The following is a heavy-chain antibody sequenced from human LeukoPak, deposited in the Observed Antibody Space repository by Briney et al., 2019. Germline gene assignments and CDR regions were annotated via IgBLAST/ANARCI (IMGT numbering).Heavy chain of an antibody. J-gene: IGHJ1*01. D-gene: IGHD6-13*01. Sequence: SETLSLTCTVSGGSMNDYYWSWFRQPPGKGLEWIGEINHSGSTNYNPSLKSRVTISVDTSKNQFSLKLSPVTAADTAVYYCARVTAAAGTEYFQHWGQDTLVTVSS. CDR2: INHSGST. V-gene: IGHV4-34*01. CDR3: ARVTAAAGTEYFQH. CDR1: GGSMNDYY.